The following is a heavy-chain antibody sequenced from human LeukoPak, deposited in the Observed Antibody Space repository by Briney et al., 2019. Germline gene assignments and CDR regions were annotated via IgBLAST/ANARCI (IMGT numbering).Heavy chain of an antibody. J-gene: IGHJ5*02. CDR3: AHRPPGALFGADRDNWFDP. V-gene: IGHV2-5*01. CDR1: GFSLSTSGVG. D-gene: IGHD3-3*01. Sequence: SGPTLVKPTQTLTLTCTFSGFSLSTSGVGVGWIRQPPGKALEWLALIYWNDDKRYSPSLKSRLTITKDTSKNQVVLTMTNMDPVDTATYYCAHRPPGALFGADRDNWFDPWGQGTLVTVSS. CDR2: IYWNDDK.